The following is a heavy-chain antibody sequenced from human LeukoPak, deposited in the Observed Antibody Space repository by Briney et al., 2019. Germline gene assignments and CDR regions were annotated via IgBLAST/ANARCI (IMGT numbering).Heavy chain of an antibody. V-gene: IGHV3-74*01. CDR3: ARENNYGSGSYAFDI. CDR1: GFTFSSYW. J-gene: IGHJ3*02. D-gene: IGHD3-10*01. CDR2: INSDGSTT. Sequence: GGSLRLSCAASGFTFSSYWMHWVRQAPGKGLVWVSRINSDGSTTNCADSVEGRFTISRDNAKNTLYVQMNSLRVEDTAVYYCARENNYGSGSYAFDIWGQGTLVTVSS.